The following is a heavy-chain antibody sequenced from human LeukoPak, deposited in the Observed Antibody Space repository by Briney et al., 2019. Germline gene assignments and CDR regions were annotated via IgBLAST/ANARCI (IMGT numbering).Heavy chain of an antibody. CDR3: ARHHYDFWSGYLEVDY. J-gene: IGHJ4*02. Sequence: ASVKVSCKASGYTFTNYDINWVRQATGQGLEWMGWINPNSGGTNYAQNFQGRVTMTRDTSISTSYMELSRLRSDDTAVYYCARHHYDFWSGYLEVDYWGQGTLVTVSS. V-gene: IGHV1-2*02. CDR1: GYTFTNYD. CDR2: INPNSGGT. D-gene: IGHD3-3*01.